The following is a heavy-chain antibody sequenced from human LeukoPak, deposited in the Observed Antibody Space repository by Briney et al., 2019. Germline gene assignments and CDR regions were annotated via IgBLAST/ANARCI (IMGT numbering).Heavy chain of an antibody. D-gene: IGHD3-22*01. CDR1: GFRFDDYP. CDR2: ISGDGGGT. V-gene: IGHV3-43*02. Sequence: GGSLRLSCAASGFRFDDYPMHWVRQAPGSGLEWVSLISGDGGGTYYNDSVKGRFTTSRENSKNSLFLQMNNLRTEDTALYFCARDRPFTYYDSTGVLDYWGQGTLVTVSS. CDR3: ARDRPFTYYDSTGVLDY. J-gene: IGHJ4*02.